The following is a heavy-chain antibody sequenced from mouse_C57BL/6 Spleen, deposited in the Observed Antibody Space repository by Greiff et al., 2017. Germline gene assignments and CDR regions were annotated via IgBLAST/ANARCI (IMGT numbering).Heavy chain of an antibody. Sequence: EVKLVESGGGLVQPGGSMKLSCVASGFTFSNYWMNWVRQSPEKGLEWVAQIRLKSDNYATHYAESVKGRFTISRDDSKSSVYLQMNNLRAEDTGIYYCTSPPYYYGSSPWYFDVWGTGTTVTVSS. J-gene: IGHJ1*03. D-gene: IGHD1-1*01. CDR3: TSPPYYYGSSPWYFDV. V-gene: IGHV6-3*01. CDR1: GFTFSNYW. CDR2: IRLKSDNYAT.